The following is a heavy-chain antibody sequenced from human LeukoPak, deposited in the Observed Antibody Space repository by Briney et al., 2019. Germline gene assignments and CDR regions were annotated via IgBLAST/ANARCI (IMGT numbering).Heavy chain of an antibody. CDR1: GFTFSSYG. CDR3: AKDLPAAYFDY. D-gene: IGHD2-2*01. CDR2: IRNDGGTK. J-gene: IGHJ4*02. Sequence: GGSLRLSCAASGFTFSSYGTHWVRQAPGKGLEWVAFIRNDGGTKFYADSVKGRFTISRDNSKNTLYLQMNSLRAEDTAVYYCAKDLPAAYFDYWGQGTLVTVSS. V-gene: IGHV3-30*02.